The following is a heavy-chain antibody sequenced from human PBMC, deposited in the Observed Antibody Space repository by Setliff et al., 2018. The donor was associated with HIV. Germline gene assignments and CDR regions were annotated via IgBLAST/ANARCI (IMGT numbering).Heavy chain of an antibody. CDR3: ARQATKSFFDY. J-gene: IGHJ4*02. V-gene: IGHV1-2*06. CDR2: INPHSGGT. CDR1: GYTFSDYY. Sequence: GASVKVSCKASGYTFSDYYFHWVRQAPGQGLEWMGRINPHSGGTNYAQKFQGRVTMTRDTSISTYYMDLSSLTSDDTAVYYCARQATKSFFDYWGQGALVTVSS. D-gene: IGHD1-26*01.